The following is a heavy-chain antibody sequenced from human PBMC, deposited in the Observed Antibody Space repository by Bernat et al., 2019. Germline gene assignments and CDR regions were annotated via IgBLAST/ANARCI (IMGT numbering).Heavy chain of an antibody. Sequence: QVQLVESGGGVVQLGRSLRLSCAASGFPFSRYAMHWVRLAPGKGLEWAAVISYDGSNKYYADSVKGRFNSSRDNSKNKRYLQMNSQRAEDTAVYYCARDKYSGWGYEQWWHYWGQGTLVTVSS. J-gene: IGHJ4*02. CDR3: ARDKYSGWGYEQWWHY. V-gene: IGHV3-30-3*01. CDR2: ISYDGSNK. CDR1: GFPFSRYA. D-gene: IGHD6-19*01.